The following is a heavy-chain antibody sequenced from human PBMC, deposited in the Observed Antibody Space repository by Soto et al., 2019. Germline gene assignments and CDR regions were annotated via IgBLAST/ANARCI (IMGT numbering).Heavy chain of an antibody. D-gene: IGHD3-3*01. V-gene: IGHV1-69*13. CDR1: GGTFSSYA. J-gene: IGHJ6*02. Sequence: SVKVSCKASGGTFSSYAISWVRQAPGQGLEWMGGIIPIFGTANYAQKFQGRVTITADESTSTAYMELSSLRSEDTAVYYCARNGAIFGVVVLHYYYYYGMDVWGQGTTVTVS. CDR3: ARNGAIFGVVVLHYYYYYGMDV. CDR2: IIPIFGTA.